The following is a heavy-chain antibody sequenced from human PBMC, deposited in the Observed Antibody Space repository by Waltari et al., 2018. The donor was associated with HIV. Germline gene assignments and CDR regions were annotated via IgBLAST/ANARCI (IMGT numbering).Heavy chain of an antibody. CDR3: ASRNLAAAGTHDY. D-gene: IGHD6-13*01. J-gene: IGHJ4*02. CDR2: IYYSGST. CDR1: GGSISSSSYY. V-gene: IGHV4-39*01. Sequence: QLQLQESGPGLVKPSETLSLTCTVSGGSISSSSYYWGWIRQPPGKGLEWIGSIYYSGSTYYNPSLKSRVTISVDTSKNQFSLKLSSVTAADTAVYYCASRNLAAAGTHDYWGQGTLVTVSS.